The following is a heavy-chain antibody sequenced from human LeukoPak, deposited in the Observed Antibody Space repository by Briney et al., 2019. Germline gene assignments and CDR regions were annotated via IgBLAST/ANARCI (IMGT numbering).Heavy chain of an antibody. Sequence: GESLKISCKGSGYSLTSYWIGWVRQMPGKGLEWMGIIYPGDSDTRYSPSFQGQVTMSADKSISTAYLQWSSLKASDTAMYYCARSYGSGSYGGAFDIWGQGTMVTVSS. CDR2: IYPGDSDT. J-gene: IGHJ3*02. CDR3: ARSYGSGSYGGAFDI. D-gene: IGHD3-10*01. V-gene: IGHV5-51*01. CDR1: GYSLTSYW.